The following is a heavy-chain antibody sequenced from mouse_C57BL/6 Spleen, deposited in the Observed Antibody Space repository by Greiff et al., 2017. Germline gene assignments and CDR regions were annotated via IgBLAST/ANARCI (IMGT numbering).Heavy chain of an antibody. CDR1: GHTFASQW. CDR3: AIDDYDGEDYFDY. J-gene: IGHJ2*01. D-gene: IGHD2-4*01. V-gene: IGHV1-74*01. CDR2: IHSSDCDS. Sequence: QVQLQQPGAELVKPGASVKVSCKASGHTFASQWTPWVKQRPGQGPEWTGRIHSSDCDSNYNQKFKGKATLTVDKSSSAGYMRLRSLTSEDSAVYYSAIDDYDGEDYFDYWGQGTTRTVSS.